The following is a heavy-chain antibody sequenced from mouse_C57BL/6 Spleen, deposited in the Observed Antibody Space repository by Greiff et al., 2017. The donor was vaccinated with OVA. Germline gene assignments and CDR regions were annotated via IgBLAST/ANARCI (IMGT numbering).Heavy chain of an antibody. CDR2: IWCDGST. Sequence: VQLQQSVPGLVAPSQSLSITCTVSGFAFTSYGVSWVRQPPGKGLEWLGVIWCDGSTNYHSALISILSISKNNSKSQVFLNLNSLQTDDTDTYYCDKQGYNYDYDMDYGGQGTSDTVS. J-gene: IGHJ4*01. V-gene: IGHV2-3*01. CDR1: GFAFTSYG. CDR3: DKQGYNYDYDMDY. D-gene: IGHD2-12*01.